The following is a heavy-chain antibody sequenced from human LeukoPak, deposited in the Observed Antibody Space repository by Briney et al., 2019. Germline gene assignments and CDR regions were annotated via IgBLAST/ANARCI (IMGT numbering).Heavy chain of an antibody. CDR1: GFTFSSYG. CDR3: ARGSLGPVAYFDY. J-gene: IGHJ4*02. Sequence: GGSLRLSCAASGFTFSSYGMHWVRQAPGKRLEWVAVIWYDGSNKYYADSVKGRFTISRDNSKNTLYLQMNSLRAEDTAVYYCARGSLGPVAYFDYWGQGTLVTVSS. V-gene: IGHV3-33*01. CDR2: IWYDGSNK. D-gene: IGHD3-16*01.